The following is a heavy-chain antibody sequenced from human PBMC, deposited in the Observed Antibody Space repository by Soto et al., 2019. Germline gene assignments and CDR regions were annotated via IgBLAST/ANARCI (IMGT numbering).Heavy chain of an antibody. CDR3: TTVLRRNDVRTYYYYGMDV. CDR1: GFTFSNAW. Sequence: EVQLVESGGGLVKPGGSLRLSCAASGFTFSNAWMSWVRQAPGKGLEWVGRIKSKTDGGTTDYAAPVKGRFTISRDDSKNTLYLQMNSLKTEDTAVYYCTTVLRRNDVRTYYYYGMDVWGQGTTVTVSS. J-gene: IGHJ6*02. CDR2: IKSKTDGGTT. V-gene: IGHV3-15*01. D-gene: IGHD1-1*01.